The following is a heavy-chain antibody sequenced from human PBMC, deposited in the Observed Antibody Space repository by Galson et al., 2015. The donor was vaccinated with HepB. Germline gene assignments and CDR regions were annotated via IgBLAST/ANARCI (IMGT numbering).Heavy chain of an antibody. CDR2: IHSDGRST. V-gene: IGHV3-74*01. CDR3: ARYRDGSGYHFDF. CDR1: GFTFSSFW. J-gene: IGHJ4*02. D-gene: IGHD3-22*01. Sequence: SLRLSCAASGFTFSSFWMHWVRQAPGKGLVWVSRIHSDGRSTSYADSVKGRFTISRDNAKNTLYLQMSSLRAEDTAVYYCARYRDGSGYHFDFWGQGTLVTVSS.